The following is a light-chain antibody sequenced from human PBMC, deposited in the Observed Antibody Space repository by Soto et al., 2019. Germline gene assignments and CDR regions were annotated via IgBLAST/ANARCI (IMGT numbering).Light chain of an antibody. Sequence: EIVLTQSPATLSLSPGTGATLSCSASQIVTSSLAWYQQRPGPAPRLLIYDTFTRATRIPARFSAKGAGTDFTLTISSLEPEDSAVYFCQQRSDWPPTYTFGQGTKLE. CDR1: QIVTSS. CDR2: DTF. CDR3: QQRSDWPPTYT. J-gene: IGKJ2*01. V-gene: IGKV3-11*01.